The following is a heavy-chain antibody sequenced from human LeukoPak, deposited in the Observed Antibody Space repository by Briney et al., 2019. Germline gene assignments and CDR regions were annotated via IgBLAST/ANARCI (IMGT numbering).Heavy chain of an antibody. CDR1: GFTFSSYS. Sequence: GSLRLSCAASGFTFSSYSMNWVRQPPGKGLEWIGENNHSGSTNYNPSLKSRVTISVDTSKNQFSLKLSSVTAADTAVYYCARGPIVVVPAGLLYYFDYWGQGTLVTVSS. CDR3: ARGPIVVVPAGLLYYFDY. J-gene: IGHJ4*02. D-gene: IGHD2-2*01. V-gene: IGHV4-34*01. CDR2: NNHSGST.